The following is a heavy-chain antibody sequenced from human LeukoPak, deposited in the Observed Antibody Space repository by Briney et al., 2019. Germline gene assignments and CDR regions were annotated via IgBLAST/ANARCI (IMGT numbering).Heavy chain of an antibody. CDR2: INPNSGGT. CDR1: GYTFTGYY. J-gene: IGHJ4*02. Sequence: ASVKVSCKASGYTFTGYYMHWVRQAPGQGLEWMGWINPNSGGTNYAQKFQGRVTMTRDTSISTAYMELSRLRSDDTAVYYCAKTADMVRGVIGWDYWGQGTLVTVSS. CDR3: AKTADMVRGVIGWDY. V-gene: IGHV1-2*02. D-gene: IGHD3-10*01.